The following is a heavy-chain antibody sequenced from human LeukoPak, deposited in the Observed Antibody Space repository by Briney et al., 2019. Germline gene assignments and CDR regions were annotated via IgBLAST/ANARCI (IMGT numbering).Heavy chain of an antibody. CDR3: ARLGVVAATLPTTALYYFDY. D-gene: IGHD2-15*01. V-gene: IGHV4-4*07. CDR2: IYTSGST. Sequence: SETLSLTCTVSGGSISSYYWSWIRQPAGKGLVWIGRIYTSGSTNYNPSLKSRVTMSVDTSKNQFSLKLSSVTAADTAVYYCARLGVVAATLPTTALYYFDYWGQGTLVTVSS. CDR1: GGSISSYY. J-gene: IGHJ4*02.